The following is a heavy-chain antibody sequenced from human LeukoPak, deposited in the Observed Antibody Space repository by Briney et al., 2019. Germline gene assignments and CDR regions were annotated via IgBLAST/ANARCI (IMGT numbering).Heavy chain of an antibody. D-gene: IGHD3-22*01. CDR3: AKVGAYYDSSGYDY. CDR2: ISGSGGST. V-gene: IGHV3-23*01. CDR1: GFTFSSYA. Sequence: GGSLRLSCAASGFTFSSYAMSWVRQAPGKGLEWVSAISGSGGSTYYADSVKGRFTISRDNSKNTLYLQLNSLRAEDTAVYYCAKVGAYYDSSGYDYWGQGTLVTVSS. J-gene: IGHJ4*02.